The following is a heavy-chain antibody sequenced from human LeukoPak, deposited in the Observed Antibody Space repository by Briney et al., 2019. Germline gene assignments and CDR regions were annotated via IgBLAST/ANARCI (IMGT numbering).Heavy chain of an antibody. CDR3: ARHLVPYNWNLHAFNI. V-gene: IGHV1-18*01. D-gene: IGHD1-7*01. CDR1: GYTFTIYG. CDR2: SSVYNDKT. Sequence: ASVTVSCTPSGYTFTIYGISWMRQAPAQGHEWMGWSSVYNDKTNYTQKLRGRVTMTRDTYTSTAYMELSSLRSNDTAVYYCARHLVPYNWNLHAFNIWGQGTMVSVSS. J-gene: IGHJ3*02.